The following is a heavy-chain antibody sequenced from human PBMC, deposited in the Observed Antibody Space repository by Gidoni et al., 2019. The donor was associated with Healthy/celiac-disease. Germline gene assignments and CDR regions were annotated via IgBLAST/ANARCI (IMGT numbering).Heavy chain of an antibody. CDR1: GFTFSSYA. CDR3: AKDMELLWFGELSSSFDY. Sequence: EVQLLESGGGLVQPGGSLRLSCAASGFTFSSYALSWVRQAPGKGLEWVSAISGSGGSTYYADSVKGRFTISRDNSKNTLYLQMNSLRAEDTAVYYCAKDMELLWFGELSSSFDYWGQGTLVTVSS. J-gene: IGHJ4*02. CDR2: ISGSGGST. V-gene: IGHV3-23*01. D-gene: IGHD3-10*01.